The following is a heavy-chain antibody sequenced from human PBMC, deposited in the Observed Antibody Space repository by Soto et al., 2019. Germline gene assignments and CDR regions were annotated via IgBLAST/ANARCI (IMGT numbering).Heavy chain of an antibody. CDR1: GGSISSSSYY. D-gene: IGHD6-13*01. V-gene: IGHV4-39*01. CDR3: ARRGSSSWYGY. Sequence: QLQLQESGPGLVKPSETLSLTCTVSGGSISSSSYYWGWIRQPPGKGLEWIGRINYRGSTYYNPSIKRRFTISVDTSNHQLSLKLSSVTAADTAVYYCARRGSSSWYGYWGQGTLVTVSS. CDR2: INYRGST. J-gene: IGHJ4*02.